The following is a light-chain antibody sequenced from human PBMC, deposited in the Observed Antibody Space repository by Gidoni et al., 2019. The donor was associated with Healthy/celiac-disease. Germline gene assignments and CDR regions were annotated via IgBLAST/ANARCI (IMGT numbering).Light chain of an antibody. CDR2: AAS. CDR3: QQYYSYPQT. Sequence: AIRITQSPSSLSASTGDRVTITCRASQGISSYLAWYQQKPGKAPKLLIYAASTLQSGVPSRFSGSGSGTDFTLTISCLQSEDFATYYCQQYYSYPQTIGQGTKVEIK. CDR1: QGISSY. V-gene: IGKV1-8*01. J-gene: IGKJ1*01.